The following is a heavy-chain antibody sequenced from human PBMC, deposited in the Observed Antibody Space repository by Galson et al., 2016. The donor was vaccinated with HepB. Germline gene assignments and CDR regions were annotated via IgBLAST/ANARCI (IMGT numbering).Heavy chain of an antibody. Sequence: SLRLSCAASGFTFSNAWMNWARQAPGKGLEWVGRIKSKIHGGTTDYAAPVKGRFTISRDHSKNTLYLQMSSLKTEDTAVYYCTTGFDGFQNWGQGTLVTVSS. CDR2: IKSKIHGGTT. J-gene: IGHJ1*01. CDR1: GFTFSNAW. CDR3: TTGFDGFQN. V-gene: IGHV3-15*07.